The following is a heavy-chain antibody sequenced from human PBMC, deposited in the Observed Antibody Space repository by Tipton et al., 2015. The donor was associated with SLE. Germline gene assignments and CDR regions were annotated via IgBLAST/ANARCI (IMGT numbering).Heavy chain of an antibody. CDR2: IDPDGSRT. CDR1: GFTFSNAW. Sequence: SLRLSCAASGFTFSNAWMSWVRQAPGKGLVWVSEIDPDGSRTNYADYVEGRFTISRDNAKNTLSLQMNSLRVDDTGVYYCASLSAPSDYWGQGTLVTVSS. CDR3: ASLSAPSDY. V-gene: IGHV3-74*01. J-gene: IGHJ4*02.